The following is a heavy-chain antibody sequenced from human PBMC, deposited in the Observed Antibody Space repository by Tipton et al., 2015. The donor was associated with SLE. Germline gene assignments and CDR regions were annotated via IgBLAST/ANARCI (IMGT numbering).Heavy chain of an antibody. V-gene: IGHV3-30*02. CDR3: AKWHSRVVVVVAATRRYDY. D-gene: IGHD2-15*01. CDR1: GFTFSSYG. Sequence: SLRLSCAASGFTFSSYGMHWVRQAPGKGLEWVAFIRYDGSNKYYADSVKGRFTISRDNSKNTLYLQMNSLRAEDTAVYYCAKWHSRVVVVVAATRRYDYWGQGTLVTVSS. CDR2: IRYDGSNK. J-gene: IGHJ4*02.